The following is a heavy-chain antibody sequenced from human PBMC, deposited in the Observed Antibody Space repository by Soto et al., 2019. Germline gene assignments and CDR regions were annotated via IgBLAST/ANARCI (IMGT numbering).Heavy chain of an antibody. D-gene: IGHD3-3*01. V-gene: IGHV3-23*01. CDR1: GFTFSSYV. Sequence: GGSLRLSCAPSGFTFSSYVMSWVRQAPGKGLEWVSAISASGGSTFYADSVKGRFTISRDNSKNTLYLQINSLRAEDTAVYYCATCVTIFGGNYYYYYGMDVWGQGTTVPSP. J-gene: IGHJ6*02. CDR2: ISASGGST. CDR3: ATCVTIFGGNYYYYYGMDV.